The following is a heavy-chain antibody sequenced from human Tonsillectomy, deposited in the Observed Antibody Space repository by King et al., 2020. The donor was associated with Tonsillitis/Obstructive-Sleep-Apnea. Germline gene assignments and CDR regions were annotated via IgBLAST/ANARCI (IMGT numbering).Heavy chain of an antibody. J-gene: IGHJ4*02. V-gene: IGHV3-33*01. CDR1: GFMFSSYG. CDR2: IWYDGSNK. CDR3: AGDRIWGSYRYTGFDC. Sequence: VQLVESGGGVVQPGRSLRLSCAASGFMFSSYGMHWVRQAPGKGLEWVAVIWYDGSNKYYADSVKGRFTISRDNSKNTLYLQMNSLRAEDTAVYYCAGDRIWGSYRYTGFDCWGQGTLVTVSS. D-gene: IGHD3-16*02.